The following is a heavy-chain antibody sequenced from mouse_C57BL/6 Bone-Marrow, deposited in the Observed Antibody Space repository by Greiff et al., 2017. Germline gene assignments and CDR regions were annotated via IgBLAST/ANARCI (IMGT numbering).Heavy chain of an antibody. V-gene: IGHV1-76*01. J-gene: IGHJ3*01. CDR2: IYPGSGNT. CDR3: ARGRAWFAY. CDR1: GYTFTDYY. Sequence: QVQLQQSGAELVRPGASVKLSCKASGYTFTDYYINWVKQRPGQGLEWIARIYPGSGNTYYNEKFKGKATLTAEKSSSTAYMQLSSLTSEDSAVYFWARGRAWFAYWGQGTLVTVSA.